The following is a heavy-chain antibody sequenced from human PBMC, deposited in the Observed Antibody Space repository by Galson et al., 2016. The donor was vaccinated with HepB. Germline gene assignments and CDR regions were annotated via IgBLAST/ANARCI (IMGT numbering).Heavy chain of an antibody. CDR2: ISTDGIRR. CDR3: ARVLSHGMDV. Sequence: SLRLSCAASGFTFGDYYMSWIRQPPGKGLEWVSFISTDGIRRHHGESVEGRFTVSRDNVKNSLYLYINNPRADDTAVYYCARVLSHGMDVWGQGTTVIVSS. CDR1: GFTFGDYY. J-gene: IGHJ6*02. V-gene: IGHV3-11*01.